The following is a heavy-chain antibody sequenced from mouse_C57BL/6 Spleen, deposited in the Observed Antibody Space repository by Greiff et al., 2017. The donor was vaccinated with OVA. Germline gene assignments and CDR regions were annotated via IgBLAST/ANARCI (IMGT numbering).Heavy chain of an antibody. J-gene: IGHJ2*01. D-gene: IGHD1-3*01. Sequence: QVQLQQSGAELVKPGASVKISCKASGYAFSSYWMNWVKQRPGKGLEWIGQIYPGDGDTNYNGKFKGKATLTADKSSSTAYMQLSSLTSEASAVYFCARSRGISNYFDYWGQGTTLTVSS. CDR3: ARSRGISNYFDY. CDR2: IYPGDGDT. V-gene: IGHV1-80*01. CDR1: GYAFSSYW.